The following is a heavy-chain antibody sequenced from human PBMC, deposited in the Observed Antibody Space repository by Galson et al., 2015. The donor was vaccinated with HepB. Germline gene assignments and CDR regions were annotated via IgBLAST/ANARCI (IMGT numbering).Heavy chain of an antibody. Sequence: SLRLSCAASGFTFSSYAMTWVRQAPGKGLEWVSAISGSGATTYYADSVKGRFTISRDNSKNTLYLQMNSLRAEDTAVYYCAKSGWLVGTFRVWGQGTMVTVSS. CDR3: AKSGWLVGTFRV. D-gene: IGHD1-26*01. J-gene: IGHJ3*01. V-gene: IGHV3-23*01. CDR2: ISGSGATT. CDR1: GFTFSSYA.